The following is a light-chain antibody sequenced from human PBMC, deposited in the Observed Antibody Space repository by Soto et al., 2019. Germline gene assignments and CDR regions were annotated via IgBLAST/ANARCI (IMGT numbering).Light chain of an antibody. CDR2: ANI. Sequence: QSALTQPPSVSGAPGQRVTISCTGSSSNIGARYDVHWYQQLPGTAPKLLIYANINRPSGVPDRFSGSKSDTSASLAITGLQAEDEADYYCQSYDSSLSGYVFGTGTKVTVL. V-gene: IGLV1-40*01. CDR3: QSYDSSLSGYV. CDR1: SSNIGARYD. J-gene: IGLJ1*01.